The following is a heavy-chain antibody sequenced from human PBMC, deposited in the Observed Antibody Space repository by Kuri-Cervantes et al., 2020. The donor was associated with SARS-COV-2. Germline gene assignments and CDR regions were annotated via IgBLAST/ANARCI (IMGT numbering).Heavy chain of an antibody. V-gene: IGHV3-30*07. CDR2: IPYDGSNK. Sequence: GGPLRLSCAASGFTFSSYAMHWVRQAPGKGLEWVAVIPYDGSNKYYADSVKGRFTISRDNSKNTLYLQMNSLRAEDTAVYYCAKDRAVARGAFDIWGQGTRVTVSS. CDR3: AKDRAVARGAFDI. CDR1: GFTFSSYA. D-gene: IGHD3-10*01. J-gene: IGHJ3*02.